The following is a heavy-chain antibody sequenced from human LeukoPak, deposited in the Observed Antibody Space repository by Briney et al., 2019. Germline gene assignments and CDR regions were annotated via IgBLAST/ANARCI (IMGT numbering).Heavy chain of an antibody. CDR3: ARDGRGYSYGTDY. CDR1: GFAFSNYA. Sequence: GGSLRLSCAASGFAFSNYAMTWVRLAPGKGLEWVSTITGSGGNTDYADSVKGRFTISRDNSKNTLYLQMNSLRAEDTAVYYCARDGRGYSYGTDYWGQGTLVTVSS. CDR2: ITGSGGNT. D-gene: IGHD5-18*01. J-gene: IGHJ4*02. V-gene: IGHV3-23*01.